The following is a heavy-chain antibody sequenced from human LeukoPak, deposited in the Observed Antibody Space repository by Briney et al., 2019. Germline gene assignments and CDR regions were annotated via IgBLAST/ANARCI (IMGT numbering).Heavy chain of an antibody. CDR2: ISPYNGNT. V-gene: IGHV1-18*01. J-gene: IGHJ6*03. Sequence: ASVKVSCKASGYTFVSYGINWVRQAPGQGPEWMGWISPYNGNTNYAQKFQGRVTMTTDTSTSTAYMELRSLRSDDTAVFYCARSGASPGTFYYMDVWGKGTTVTVSS. CDR3: ARSGASPGTFYYMDV. D-gene: IGHD2-2*01. CDR1: GYTFVSYG.